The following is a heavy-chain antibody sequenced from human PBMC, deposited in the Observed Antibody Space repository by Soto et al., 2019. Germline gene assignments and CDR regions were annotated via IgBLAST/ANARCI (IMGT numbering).Heavy chain of an antibody. CDR2: ISWNSGSI. D-gene: IGHD6-19*01. CDR3: AKTTKKWLIPFYYYYGMDV. V-gene: IGHV3-9*01. CDR1: GFTFDDYA. Sequence: GGSLRLSCAASGFTFDDYAMHWVRQAPGKGLEWVSGISWNSGSIGYADSVKGRLTISRDNAKNSLYLQMNSLRAEDTALYYCAKTTKKWLIPFYYYYGMDVWGQGTTVTVSS. J-gene: IGHJ6*02.